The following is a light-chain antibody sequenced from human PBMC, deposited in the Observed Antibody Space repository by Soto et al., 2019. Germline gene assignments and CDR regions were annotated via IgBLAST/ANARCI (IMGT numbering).Light chain of an antibody. Sequence: QSALTQPASVSGSPGQSITISCTGTSSDVGAYNFVSWYQQHPGKAPKLIIHEVSNRPSGVSNRFSGSKSGNTASLTISGLQAEDEADYYCCSFASSSTYVFGTGTKVTVL. J-gene: IGLJ1*01. CDR2: EVS. CDR3: CSFASSSTYV. CDR1: SSDVGAYNF. V-gene: IGLV2-14*01.